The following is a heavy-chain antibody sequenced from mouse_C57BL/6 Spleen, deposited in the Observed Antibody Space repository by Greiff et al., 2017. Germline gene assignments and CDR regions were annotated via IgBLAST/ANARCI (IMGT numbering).Heavy chain of an antibody. CDR1: GFTFSDYG. CDR3: ASCVYSGSSSYAMDY. V-gene: IGHV5-17*01. Sequence: EVMLVESGGGLVKPGGSLKLSCAASGFTFSDYGMHWVRQAPEKGLEWVAYISSGSSTIYYADTVKGRFTISRDNAKNTLFLQMTSLRSEDTAMYYCASCVYSGSSSYAMDYWGQGTSVTVSS. D-gene: IGHD1-1*01. J-gene: IGHJ4*01. CDR2: ISSGSSTI.